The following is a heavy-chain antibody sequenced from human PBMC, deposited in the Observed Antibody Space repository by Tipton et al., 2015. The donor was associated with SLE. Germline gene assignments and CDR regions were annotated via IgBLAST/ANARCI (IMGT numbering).Heavy chain of an antibody. CDR1: GFTFSSYA. D-gene: IGHD4-11*01. CDR3: AKDAGLDYTNSYFDY. CDR2: IYSGGSST. J-gene: IGHJ4*02. Sequence: SMRLSCAASGFTFSSYAMNWVRQAPGKGLEWVSVIYSGGSSTYYADSVKGRFTISRDNSNNTLYLLMNSLRADDTAVYYCAKDAGLDYTNSYFDYWGQGTLVSLSS. V-gene: IGHV3-23*03.